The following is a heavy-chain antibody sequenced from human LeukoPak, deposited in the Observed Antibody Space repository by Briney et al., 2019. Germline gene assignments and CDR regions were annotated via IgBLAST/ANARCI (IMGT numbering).Heavy chain of an antibody. CDR3: ARRSSSGYYYGY. Sequence: ASVKVSCKASGYTFTSYDIHWVRQATGHGLEWLGWMNPNSGNTGYAQKLQGRVTMTRNTSISTAYMELSSLRSEDTAVYYCARRSSSGYYYGYWGQGTLVTVSS. CDR1: GYTFTSYD. CDR2: MNPNSGNT. D-gene: IGHD3-22*01. V-gene: IGHV1-8*01. J-gene: IGHJ4*02.